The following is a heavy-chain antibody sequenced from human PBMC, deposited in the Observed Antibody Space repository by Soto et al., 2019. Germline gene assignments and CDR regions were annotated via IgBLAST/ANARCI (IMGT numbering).Heavy chain of an antibody. Sequence: GESLRLSCAASGLPFISYGMRWVRQAPGKGLEWVAVISYDGSSTSYADSVKGRFTISRDNAKNTLYLQMNSLRAEDTAVYYCARVYYYDSSGYYGTGGYYYYGMDVWGQGTTVTVSS. CDR3: ARVYYYDSSGYYGTGGYYYYGMDV. CDR1: GLPFISYG. J-gene: IGHJ6*02. D-gene: IGHD3-22*01. V-gene: IGHV3-30*03. CDR2: ISYDGSST.